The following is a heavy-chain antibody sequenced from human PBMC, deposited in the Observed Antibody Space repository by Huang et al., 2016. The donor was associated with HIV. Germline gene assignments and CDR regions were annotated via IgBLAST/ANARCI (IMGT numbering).Heavy chain of an antibody. CDR3: ARDLWLRDLYYYYYMDV. CDR2: ISYDGSNK. Sequence: QVQLVESGGGVVQPGRSLRLSCAASRFPFSNYAMDWVRQAPGKGLEWVAVISYDGSNKYYADSVKGRFTISRDNSKNTLYLQMNSLRAEDTAVYYCARDLWLRDLYYYYYMDVWGKGTTVTVSS. D-gene: IGHD5-12*01. CDR1: RFPFSNYA. V-gene: IGHV3-30-3*01. J-gene: IGHJ6*03.